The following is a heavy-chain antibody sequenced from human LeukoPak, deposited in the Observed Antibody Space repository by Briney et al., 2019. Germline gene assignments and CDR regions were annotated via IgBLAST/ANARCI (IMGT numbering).Heavy chain of an antibody. V-gene: IGHV3-33*08. CDR3: ARDREVVTSIIWFDP. D-gene: IGHD4-23*01. CDR1: GFGFGGYG. CDR2: IWFDGNKK. Sequence: GGSLRLSCVASGFGFGGYGMHWVRQAPGKGLEWVAVIWFDGNKKFYGDSVKGRFTISRDNSKKTLYLQMNSLRAEDTAVYYCARDREVVTSIIWFDPWGQGTLVTVSS. J-gene: IGHJ5*02.